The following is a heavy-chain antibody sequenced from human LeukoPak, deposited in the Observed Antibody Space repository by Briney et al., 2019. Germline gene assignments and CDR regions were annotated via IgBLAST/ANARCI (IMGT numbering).Heavy chain of an antibody. CDR2: ISDSSSYI. CDR3: ARDQTSSWETDFDI. D-gene: IGHD1-26*01. CDR1: AFTFSTYT. J-gene: IGHJ3*02. Sequence: GRSLRPSRAASAFTFSTYTMNWVRQAPGKGLEWVSSISDSSSYIYYADSVKGRFTISRDNAKRSLLLQMNSLGAEDTAVYYCARDQTSSWETDFDIWGQGTMVTVSS. V-gene: IGHV3-21*01.